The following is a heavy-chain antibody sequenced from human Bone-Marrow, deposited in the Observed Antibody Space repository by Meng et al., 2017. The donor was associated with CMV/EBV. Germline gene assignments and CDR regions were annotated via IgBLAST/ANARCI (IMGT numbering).Heavy chain of an antibody. Sequence: SQTLSLTCAASAFSVGSNYMNWVRQPPGKGLEWIGEINHSGSTNYNPSLKSRVTISVDTSKNQFSLKLSSVTAADTAVYYCARGNVLLWFGELPKGGWFDPWGQGTLVTVSS. CDR1: AFSVGSNY. CDR2: INHSGST. V-gene: IGHV4-34*01. CDR3: ARGNVLLWFGELPKGGWFDP. J-gene: IGHJ5*02. D-gene: IGHD3-10*01.